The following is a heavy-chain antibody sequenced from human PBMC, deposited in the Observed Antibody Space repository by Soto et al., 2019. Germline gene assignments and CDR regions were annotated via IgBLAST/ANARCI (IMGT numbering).Heavy chain of an antibody. D-gene: IGHD2-2*01. CDR3: ARRTLISDIVVVPADDDYYYYYYMDV. CDR2: IYYSGST. Sequence: SETLSLTRPVSGCSISSSTYYWGWIRQPPGKGLEWIGSIYYSGSTYYNPSLKSRVTISVDTSKNQFSLKLSSVTAADTAVYYCARRTLISDIVVVPADDDYYYYYYMDVWGKGTTVTVSS. CDR1: GCSISSSTYY. V-gene: IGHV4-39*07. J-gene: IGHJ6*03.